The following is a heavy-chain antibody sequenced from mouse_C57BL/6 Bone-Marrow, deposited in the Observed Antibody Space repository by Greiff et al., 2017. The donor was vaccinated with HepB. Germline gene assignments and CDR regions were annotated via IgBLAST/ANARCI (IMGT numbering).Heavy chain of an antibody. Sequence: VQLQQSGPELVKPGASVKISCKASGYSFTGYYMNWVKQSPEKSLEWIGEINPSTGGTTYNQKFKAKATLTVDKSSSTAYMQLKSLTSEDSAVYYSARGDYVYYFDYWGQGTTLTVSS. CDR3: ARGDYVYYFDY. J-gene: IGHJ2*01. CDR2: INPSTGGT. CDR1: GYSFTGYY. V-gene: IGHV1-42*01. D-gene: IGHD2-13*01.